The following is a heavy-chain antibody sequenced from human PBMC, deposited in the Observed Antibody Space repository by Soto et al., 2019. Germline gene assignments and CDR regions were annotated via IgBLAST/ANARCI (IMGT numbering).Heavy chain of an antibody. CDR3: ARGGGSPYHNHEFGF. V-gene: IGHV4-59*01. Sequence: SETLSLTCAVSGASITHYYWNWIRQSPGKGLEWIVSFSSTGSTVYNPSLGSRVTISLDTSKNQFSLTLNSVTAADTAVYYCARGGGSPYHNHEFGFWGQGTLVTVPQ. D-gene: IGHD6-13*01. CDR1: GASITHYY. J-gene: IGHJ4*02. CDR2: FSSTGST.